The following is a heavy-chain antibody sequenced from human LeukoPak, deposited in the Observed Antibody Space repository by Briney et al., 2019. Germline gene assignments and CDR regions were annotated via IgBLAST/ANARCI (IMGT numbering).Heavy chain of an antibody. CDR2: IYYSGST. D-gene: IGHD4-17*01. CDR3: ARVTTRPSYYFDY. Sequence: SQTLSLTCTVSGGSISSGGYYWSWIRQHPGKGLEWIGYIYYSGSTYYNPSLKSRVTISADTSKNQFSLKLSSVTAADTAVYYCARVTTRPSYYFDYWGQGTLVTVSS. V-gene: IGHV4-31*03. CDR1: GGSISSGGYY. J-gene: IGHJ4*02.